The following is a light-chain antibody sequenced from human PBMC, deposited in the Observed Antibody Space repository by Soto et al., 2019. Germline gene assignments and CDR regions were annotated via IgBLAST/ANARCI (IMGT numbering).Light chain of an antibody. J-gene: IGLJ1*01. V-gene: IGLV1-44*01. Sequence: QSVLTQPHSASGTPGRRVTISCSGSSSNIGTSSVHWFQQLPGTAPKLLISTTNQRPSGVPERFSGSKSGTSASLAISGLQSEDEADYYCAAWDDSLNGHVFGTGTKVT. CDR2: TTN. CDR3: AAWDDSLNGHV. CDR1: SSNIGTSS.